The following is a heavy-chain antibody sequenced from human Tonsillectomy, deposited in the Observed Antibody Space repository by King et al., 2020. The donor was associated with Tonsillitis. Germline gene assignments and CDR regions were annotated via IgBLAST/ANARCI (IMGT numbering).Heavy chain of an antibody. V-gene: IGHV1-18*01. CDR3: ARDHIAVAGYYFDY. J-gene: IGHJ4*02. CDR1: GYTFTNYG. D-gene: IGHD6-19*01. Sequence: VQLVQSGAEVKKPGASVKVSCKASGYTFTNYGFSWVRQAPGQGLEWMGWISAYNDNPNYAQKFQGRVTMTTDTSTSTAYMDLRSLRSDDTAVYYCARDHIAVAGYYFDYWGQGTLVTVSS. CDR2: ISAYNDNP.